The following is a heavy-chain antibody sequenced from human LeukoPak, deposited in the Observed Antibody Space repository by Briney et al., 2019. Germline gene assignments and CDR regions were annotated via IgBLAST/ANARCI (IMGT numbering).Heavy chain of an antibody. J-gene: IGHJ6*03. V-gene: IGHV3-30*01. Sequence: GGSLRLSCAASGFTFSSYAMHWVRQAPGKGLEWVAVISYDGSNKYYADSVKGRFTISRDNSKNTLYLQMNSLRAEDTAVYYCARCNFKRNWSPNYYYYYMDVWGKGTTVTVSS. CDR1: GFTFSSYA. CDR3: ARCNFKRNWSPNYYYYYMDV. CDR2: ISYDGSNK. D-gene: IGHD1-1*01.